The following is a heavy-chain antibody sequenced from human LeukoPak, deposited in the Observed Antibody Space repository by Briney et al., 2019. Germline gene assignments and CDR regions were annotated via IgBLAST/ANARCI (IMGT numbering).Heavy chain of an antibody. Sequence: PGGSLRLSCAASGFTFSSYAMNWVRQAPGKGLEWVSVISNSGGTTYYSDSVKGRFIISRDNSKNTLYLQMNSLRAEDTAVYYCAKAGIAVPATPEYCGQGTQVTVSS. J-gene: IGHJ4*02. CDR2: ISNSGGTT. CDR1: GFTFSSYA. CDR3: AKAGIAVPATPEY. V-gene: IGHV3-23*01. D-gene: IGHD6-19*01.